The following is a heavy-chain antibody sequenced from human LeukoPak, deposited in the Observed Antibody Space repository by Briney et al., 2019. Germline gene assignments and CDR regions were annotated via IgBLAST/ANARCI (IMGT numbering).Heavy chain of an antibody. Sequence: PSESLSLTCIVSGGSISSYYGSWIRQPLGKGLEWIGYIYYSGSTNCNPSLKSRVNVSVDTSKNQFSVKPSSVTAADTAVYYCARLYGDHGALDIWGQGTMVTVSS. D-gene: IGHD4-17*01. CDR2: IYYSGST. V-gene: IGHV4-59*08. CDR3: ARLYGDHGALDI. CDR1: GGSISSYY. J-gene: IGHJ3*02.